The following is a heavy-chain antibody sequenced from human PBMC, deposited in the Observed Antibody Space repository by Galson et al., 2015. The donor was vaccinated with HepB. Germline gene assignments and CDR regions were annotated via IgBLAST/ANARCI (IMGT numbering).Heavy chain of an antibody. CDR1: GVFITSSSYY. V-gene: IGHV4-39*01. J-gene: IGHJ6*02. CDR2: IYYSGST. CDR3: AITGPLYYYGQDV. D-gene: IGHD2/OR15-2a*01. Sequence: ETLSLTCTVSGVFITSSSYYWGWIRQPPGKGLEWIGSIYYSGSTNQNPSLKSRVTISVDTSKNQFSLKLSSVTAADTAVYYCAITGPLYYYGQDVWGQGTTVTVSS.